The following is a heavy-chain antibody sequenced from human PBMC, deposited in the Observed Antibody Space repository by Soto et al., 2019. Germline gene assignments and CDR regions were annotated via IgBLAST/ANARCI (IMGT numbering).Heavy chain of an antibody. D-gene: IGHD6-19*01. CDR1: GFTFSIYG. Sequence: GGSLRISCAASGFTFSIYGMIWVRQAPGKGLEWISAISGNGISTYYADSVKGRFTISRDNSKNTLYLHMNSLRAEDTAVYYCARDGRYSSGWHNFDYWGQGTLVTVSS. CDR3: ARDGRYSSGWHNFDY. V-gene: IGHV3-23*01. J-gene: IGHJ4*02. CDR2: ISGNGIST.